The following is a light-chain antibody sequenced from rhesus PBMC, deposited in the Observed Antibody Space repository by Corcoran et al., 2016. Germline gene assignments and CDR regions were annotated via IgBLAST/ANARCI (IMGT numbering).Light chain of an antibody. Sequence: DIQMTQSPSSLSASVGDRVTITCRASQGINHYLSWYQQKPGKAPKPLISYASTLEAGGPSRFSVSGCGTDYILTISMLQPEDIATYYYQQYNESPPTFGGGTKVEIK. CDR1: QGINHY. CDR2: YAS. CDR3: QQYNESPPT. J-gene: IGKJ4*01. V-gene: IGKV1-66*01.